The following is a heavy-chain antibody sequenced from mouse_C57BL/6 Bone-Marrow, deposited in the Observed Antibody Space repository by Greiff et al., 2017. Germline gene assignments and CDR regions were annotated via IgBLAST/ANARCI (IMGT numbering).Heavy chain of an antibody. Sequence: EVQLVESGGDLVKPGGSLKLSCAASGFTFSSYGMSWVRQTPDKRLEWVATINSGGSFTYYSDSVKGGFTISRDNAANTLYLQLSRLKSEDTAMFYCSRIYGTLYYYAMDYWGQGTSVTVSS. V-gene: IGHV5-6*01. J-gene: IGHJ4*01. CDR1: GFTFSSYG. CDR2: INSGGSFT. D-gene: IGHD1-2*01. CDR3: SRIYGTLYYYAMDY.